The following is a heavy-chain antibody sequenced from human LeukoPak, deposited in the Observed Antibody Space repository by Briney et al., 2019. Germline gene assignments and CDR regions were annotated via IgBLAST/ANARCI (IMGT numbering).Heavy chain of an antibody. CDR3: AREVGCYYDTSGYCNFDY. CDR2: IYSGGST. D-gene: IGHD3-22*01. J-gene: IGHJ4*02. V-gene: IGHV3-66*01. CDR1: GFTVSSND. Sequence: GGSLRLSCAASGFTVSSNDMSWIRQAPGKGLEWVSVIYSGGSTYYADSVKGRFTISRDNSKNMLYLQMNSLRAEDTAVYYCAREVGCYYDTSGYCNFDYWGQGTLVTVSS.